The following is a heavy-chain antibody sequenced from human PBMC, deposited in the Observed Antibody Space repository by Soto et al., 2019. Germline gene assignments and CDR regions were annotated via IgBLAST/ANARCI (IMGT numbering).Heavy chain of an antibody. Sequence: GASVKVSCKVSGSRFSNYVISWVRQAPGHGLEWLGRIIPIFNSTKYSQKFRGRVSLTRDTSTNTANMELTTLTSDDTAIYYCARVPGHKNSRGDYWGQGTPVTVSS. V-gene: IGHV1-2*06. CDR1: GSRFSNYV. CDR3: ARVPGHKNSRGDY. J-gene: IGHJ4*02. CDR2: IIPIFNST. D-gene: IGHD1-7*01.